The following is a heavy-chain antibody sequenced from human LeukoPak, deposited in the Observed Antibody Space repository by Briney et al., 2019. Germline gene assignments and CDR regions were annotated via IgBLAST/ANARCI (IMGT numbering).Heavy chain of an antibody. CDR3: ARLSYYYDSSGYPSLDY. CDR1: GFTFSSYS. CDR2: ISSSSSTI. D-gene: IGHD3-22*01. Sequence: GGSLRLSCAASGFTFSSYSMNWVRQAPGKGLEWVSYISSSSSTIYYADSVKGRFTISRDNAKNSLYLQMNSLRAEDTAMYYCARLSYYYDSSGYPSLDYWGQGTLVTVSS. V-gene: IGHV3-48*01. J-gene: IGHJ4*02.